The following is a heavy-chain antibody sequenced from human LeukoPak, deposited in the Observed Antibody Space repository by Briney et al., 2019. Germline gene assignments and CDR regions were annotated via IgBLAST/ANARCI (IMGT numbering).Heavy chain of an antibody. J-gene: IGHJ4*02. CDR1: GGSISSYY. Sequence: SETLCLTCTVSGGSISSYYWSWIRQPPGKGLEWIGYIYYSESTNYNPSLKSRVTISVDTSKNQFSLKLSSVTAADTAVYYCARSGGVASYYFDYWGQGTLVTVSS. D-gene: IGHD2-15*01. CDR3: ARSGGVASYYFDY. V-gene: IGHV4-59*08. CDR2: IYYSEST.